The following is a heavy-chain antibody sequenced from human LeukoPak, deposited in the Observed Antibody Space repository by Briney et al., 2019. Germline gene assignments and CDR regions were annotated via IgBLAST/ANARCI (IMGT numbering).Heavy chain of an antibody. CDR2: IYYSGST. Sequence: SETLSLTCTVSGGSISSSSYYWGWIRQPPGKGLEWIGSIYYSGSTYYNPSLKSRVTISVDTSNNQFSLKLSSVTAADTAVYYCARQLGYCTNTNCYRYYFDYWGQGTLVTVSS. CDR3: ARQLGYCTNTNCYRYYFDY. CDR1: GGSISSSSYY. V-gene: IGHV4-39*01. J-gene: IGHJ4*02. D-gene: IGHD2-2*01.